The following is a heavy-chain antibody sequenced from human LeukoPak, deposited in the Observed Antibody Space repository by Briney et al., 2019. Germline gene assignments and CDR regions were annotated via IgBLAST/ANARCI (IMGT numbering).Heavy chain of an antibody. CDR2: ISSNGGST. CDR3: ARDGDTAMVPGSFDY. V-gene: IGHV3-64*01. Sequence: GGSLRLSCAASGFTFSSYAMHWVRQAPGKGLEYVSAISSNGGSTYYANSVKGRFTISRDNSKSTLYLQMGSLRAEDMAVYYCARDGDTAMVPGSFDYWGQGKLATVSS. J-gene: IGHJ4*02. D-gene: IGHD5-18*01. CDR1: GFTFSSYA.